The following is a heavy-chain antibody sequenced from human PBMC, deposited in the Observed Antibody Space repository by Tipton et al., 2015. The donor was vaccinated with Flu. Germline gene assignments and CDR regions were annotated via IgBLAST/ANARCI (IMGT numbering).Heavy chain of an antibody. V-gene: IGHV1-18*01. D-gene: IGHD5-18*01. CDR1: GFTFKTYG. Sequence: QSGAEVKKPGASVKVSCKASGFTFKTYGITWVRQAPGQGLEWMGWISPYNGNTNYAENLQDRVTMTTDTSTITAYLEVRSLRSDDTAVYYCARGGWIPSPLDYWGQGTLVTVSS. J-gene: IGHJ4*02. CDR3: ARGGWIPSPLDY. CDR2: ISPYNGNT.